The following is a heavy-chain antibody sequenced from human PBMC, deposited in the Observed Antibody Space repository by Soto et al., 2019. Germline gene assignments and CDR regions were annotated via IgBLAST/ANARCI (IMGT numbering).Heavy chain of an antibody. J-gene: IGHJ4*02. CDR2: IYYSGST. CDR3: ARGTTGLFDY. Sequence: ASETLSLTCTVSGGSISSGDYYWSWIRQPPGKGLEWIGSIYYSGSTYYNPSLKSRVTISVDTSKNQFSLKLSSVTAADTAVYYCARGTTGLFDYWGQGTLVTVSS. D-gene: IGHD4-17*01. CDR1: GGSISSGDYY. V-gene: IGHV4-39*01.